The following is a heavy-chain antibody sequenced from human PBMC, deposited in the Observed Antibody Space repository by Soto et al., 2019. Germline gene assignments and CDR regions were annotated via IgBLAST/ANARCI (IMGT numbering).Heavy chain of an antibody. Sequence: ASVKVSCKASGYTFTSYAMNWVRQAPGQGLEWMGWINTNTGNPTYAQGFTGRFVFSLDTSVSTAYLQICSLKAVDTAVYYCARGSLVYDILTGYYPYWYFDLWGRGTLVTVSS. CDR3: ARGSLVYDILTGYYPYWYFDL. V-gene: IGHV7-4-1*01. J-gene: IGHJ2*01. CDR1: GYTFTSYA. CDR2: INTNTGNP. D-gene: IGHD3-9*01.